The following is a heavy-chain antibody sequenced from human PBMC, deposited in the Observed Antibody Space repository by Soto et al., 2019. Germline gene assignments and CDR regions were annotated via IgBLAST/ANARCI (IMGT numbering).Heavy chain of an antibody. D-gene: IGHD3-9*01. V-gene: IGHV3-48*01. CDR1: GFTISECS. J-gene: IGHJ5*01. CDR3: AKLRYFDWSSYNWFEY. Sequence: GGSLRLSCEASGFTISECSMNWVRQSPGKGLEWLAYITIRTGNVHYADSVRGRFTISADIAENSVILQMNSLRVEDTAVYYCAKLRYFDWSSYNWFEYWGQGTPVTVSS. CDR2: ITIRTGNV.